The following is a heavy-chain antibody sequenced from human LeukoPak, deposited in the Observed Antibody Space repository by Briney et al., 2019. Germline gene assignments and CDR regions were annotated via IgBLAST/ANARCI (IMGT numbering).Heavy chain of an antibody. CDR2: ISGSGGTT. D-gene: IGHD3-3*01. V-gene: IGHV3-23*01. CDR3: AKANVFGVVDYFDY. CDR1: GFTFSSYA. Sequence: PGGSLRLSCAASGFTFSSYAMSSVRQSPGKGLEWVSAISGSGGTTYYADYVKGRFTISRDNSKNTLYLQVNSLRAEDTAVYYCAKANVFGVVDYFDYWGQGTLVTVSS. J-gene: IGHJ4*02.